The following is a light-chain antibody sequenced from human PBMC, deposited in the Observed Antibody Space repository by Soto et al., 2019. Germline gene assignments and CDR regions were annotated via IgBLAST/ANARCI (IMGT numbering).Light chain of an antibody. CDR2: SND. CDR3: APWDDSLNGVV. Sequence: QSVLTQPPSASGTPGQRVSISCSGGSSNIGTNTVNWYQHLPGTAPKLLIFSNDERPSGVPDRFSGSKSGTSASLAISGLQSDDEADYYCAPWDDSLNGVVFGGGTKVTVL. CDR1: SSNIGTNT. V-gene: IGLV1-44*01. J-gene: IGLJ2*01.